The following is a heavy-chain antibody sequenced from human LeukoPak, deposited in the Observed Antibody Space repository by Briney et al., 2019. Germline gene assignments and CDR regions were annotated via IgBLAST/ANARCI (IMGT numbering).Heavy chain of an antibody. V-gene: IGHV3-21*01. D-gene: IGHD6-13*01. Sequence: GGSLRLSCAASGFTFSSYSMNWVRQAPGKGLEWVSSISRSSSHMYYADYADSVKGRFTISRDNAKNSLYLQMNSLRAEDTAVYYCAGGITAADPFDYWGQGTLVTVSS. CDR1: GFTFSSYS. CDR2: ISRSSSHMYYA. CDR3: AGGITAADPFDY. J-gene: IGHJ4*02.